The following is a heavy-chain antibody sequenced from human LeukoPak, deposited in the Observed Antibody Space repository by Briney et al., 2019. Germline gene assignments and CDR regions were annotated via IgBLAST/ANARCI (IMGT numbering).Heavy chain of an antibody. D-gene: IGHD2-2*01. CDR3: AREDIVVVPAASPYYYYGMDV. CDR1: GFTFSSYW. Sequence: PGGSLRLSCAASGFTFSSYWMSWVRQAPGKGLEWVANIKQDGSEKYYVDSVKGRFTISRDNAKNSLYLQMNSLRAEDTAVYYCAREDIVVVPAASPYYYYGMDVWGQGTTVTVSS. CDR2: IKQDGSEK. J-gene: IGHJ6*02. V-gene: IGHV3-7*01.